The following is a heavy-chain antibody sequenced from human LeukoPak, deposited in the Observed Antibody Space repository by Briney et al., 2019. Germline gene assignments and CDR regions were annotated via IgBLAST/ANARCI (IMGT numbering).Heavy chain of an antibody. J-gene: IGHJ4*02. V-gene: IGHV3-33*01. D-gene: IGHD6-19*01. CDR3: ARDRIAVAAFDY. CDR2: IWYDGSNK. CDR1: GFTFSSCG. Sequence: GRSLRLSCAASGFTFSSCGMHWVRQAPGKGLEWVAVIWYDGSNKYYADSVKGRFTISRDNSKNTLYLQMNSLRAEDTAVYYCARDRIAVAAFDYWGQGTLVTVSS.